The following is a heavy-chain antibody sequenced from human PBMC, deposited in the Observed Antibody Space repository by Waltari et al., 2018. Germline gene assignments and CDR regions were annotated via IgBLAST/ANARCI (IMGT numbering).Heavy chain of an antibody. Sequence: QVQLQQWGAGLLKPSETLSLTCAVYGGSFSGYYWSWIRQPPGKGLEWIGEINQSGSTNYNPSRKSLVTISVDTSKNTLYLQMNSLRAEDTAVYYCARDALGGSGSYYRGYFDYWGQGTLVTVSS. CDR1: GGSFSGYY. J-gene: IGHJ4*02. V-gene: IGHV4-34*01. CDR3: ARDALGGSGSYYRGYFDY. CDR2: INQSGST. D-gene: IGHD1-26*01.